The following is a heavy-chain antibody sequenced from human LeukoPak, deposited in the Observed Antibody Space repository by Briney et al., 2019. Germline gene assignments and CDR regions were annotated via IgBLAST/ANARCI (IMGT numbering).Heavy chain of an antibody. J-gene: IGHJ5*02. CDR2: IYYSGNT. V-gene: IGHV4-30-4*01. CDR3: AREGVRRGYNWFDP. Sequence: SETLSLTCTVSGASISSGDHYWSWIRQPPGKGLEYIGYIYYSGNTYYNPSLESRVTISLDTSKNQFSLKLSSVTAADTAVYYCAREGVRRGYNWFDPWGQGTLVTVSS. D-gene: IGHD3-10*01. CDR1: GASISSGDHY.